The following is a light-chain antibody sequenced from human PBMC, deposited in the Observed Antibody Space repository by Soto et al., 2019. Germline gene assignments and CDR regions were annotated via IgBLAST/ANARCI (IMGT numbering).Light chain of an antibody. Sequence: EIVLTQSPGTLSLSPGERATLSCRASQSVSSSYLAWYQQKPGQAPRLLIYGASSRATGIPDRISGSGSGTDFTLTISRLEPEDFAVYYCQQYGSSPPRVTFGQGTRLEIK. CDR3: QQYGSSPPRVT. V-gene: IGKV3-20*01. J-gene: IGKJ5*01. CDR1: QSVSSSY. CDR2: GAS.